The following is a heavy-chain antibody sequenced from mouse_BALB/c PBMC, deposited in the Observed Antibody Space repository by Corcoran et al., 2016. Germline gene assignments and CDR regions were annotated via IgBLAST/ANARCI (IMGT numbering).Heavy chain of an antibody. J-gene: IGHJ1*01. CDR3: ARRVDYYFDF. D-gene: IGHD2-4*01. V-gene: IGHV9-3-1*01. Sequence: QIQLVQSGPELKKPGETVKISCKASGYTFTNYGMNWVKQAPGKGLKWMGWINTYTGEPTYADDFKGRFAFSLETSASTAYLQINNLKNEDTATYVWARRVDYYFDFWGAGTPVTVSS. CDR1: GYTFTNYG. CDR2: INTYTGEP.